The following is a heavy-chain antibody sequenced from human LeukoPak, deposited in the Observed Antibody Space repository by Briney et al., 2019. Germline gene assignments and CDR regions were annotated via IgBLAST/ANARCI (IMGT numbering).Heavy chain of an antibody. Sequence: SETLSLTCTVSGDSISNIIWLSWVRQPPGKGLEWIGEIFHSGSTNYNPSLKSRVTISLDKSKNQVALRVDSLTAADTAADYCPKNAWYCLLYWGQKTLVTVSS. D-gene: IGHD6-13*01. CDR1: GDSISNIIW. V-gene: IGHV4-4*02. CDR3: PKNAWYCLLY. CDR2: IFHSGST. J-gene: IGHJ4*02.